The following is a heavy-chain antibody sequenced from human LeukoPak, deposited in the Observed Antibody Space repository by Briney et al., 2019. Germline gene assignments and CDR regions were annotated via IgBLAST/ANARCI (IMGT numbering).Heavy chain of an antibody. Sequence: ASVKVSCKASGYSFNGYYMHWVRQAPGQGLEWMGIINPSGGSTSYAQKFQGRVTMTRDTSTSTVYMELSSLRSEDTAVYYCARANSWYYFDYWGQGTLVTVSS. D-gene: IGHD6-13*01. CDR1: GYSFNGYY. J-gene: IGHJ4*02. CDR3: ARANSWYYFDY. CDR2: INPSGGST. V-gene: IGHV1-46*02.